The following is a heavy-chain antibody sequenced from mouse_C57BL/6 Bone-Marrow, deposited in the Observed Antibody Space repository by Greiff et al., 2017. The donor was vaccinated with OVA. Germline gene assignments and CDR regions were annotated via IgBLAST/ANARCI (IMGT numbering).Heavy chain of an antibody. D-gene: IGHD2-12*01. J-gene: IGHJ4*01. V-gene: IGHV5-6*01. CDR3: AREKSYDRGYYYAMDY. Sequence: EVKVVESGGDLVKPGGSLKLSCAASGFTFSSYGMSWVRQTPDKRLEWVATISSGGSYTYYPDSVKGRFTISRDNAKNTRYLQMSSLKSEDTAMYYCAREKSYDRGYYYAMDYWGQGTSVTVSS. CDR1: GFTFSSYG. CDR2: ISSGGSYT.